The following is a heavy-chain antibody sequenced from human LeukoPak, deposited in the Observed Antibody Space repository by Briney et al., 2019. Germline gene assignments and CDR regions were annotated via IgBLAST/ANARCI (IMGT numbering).Heavy chain of an antibody. J-gene: IGHJ4*02. D-gene: IGHD3-9*01. Sequence: GASVKVSCKASGYTFTGYYMHWVRQAPGQGLEWMGWINPNSGGTNYAQKFQGRVTITRNTSISTAYMELSSLRSGDTAVYYCARDSSVVRYFEWWDYFDHWGQGTMVTVSS. V-gene: IGHV1-2*02. CDR3: ARDSSVVRYFEWWDYFDH. CDR1: GYTFTGYY. CDR2: INPNSGGT.